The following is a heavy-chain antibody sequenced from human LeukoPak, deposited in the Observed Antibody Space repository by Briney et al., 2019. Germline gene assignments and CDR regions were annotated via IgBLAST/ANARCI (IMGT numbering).Heavy chain of an antibody. CDR1: GASISSSDYY. D-gene: IGHD6-19*01. V-gene: IGHV4-39*01. CDR2: LYSGGLT. Sequence: PSETLSLTCTVSGASISSSDYYWGWLRQPPGKGLEWIGSLYSGGLTYYNPSLKSRVTISVDTSKNQFSLKVTSVTAADTAVYSCASGGYSSGWYGSFDIWGQWTVVTVSS. CDR3: ASGGYSSGWYGSFDI. J-gene: IGHJ3*02.